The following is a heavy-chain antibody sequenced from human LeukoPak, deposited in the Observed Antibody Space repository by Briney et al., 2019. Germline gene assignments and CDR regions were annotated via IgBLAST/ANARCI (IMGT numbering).Heavy chain of an antibody. Sequence: ASVKVSCKASGYTFTGYYMHWVRQAPGQGLEGMGWINPNSGGTNYAQKFQGRVTMTRDTSISTAYMELSRLRSDDTAVYDCARADKLLWVGELLVSLYYYGMDVWGQGTTVTVSS. D-gene: IGHD3-10*01. J-gene: IGHJ6*02. CDR2: INPNSGGT. CDR3: ARADKLLWVGELLVSLYYYGMDV. V-gene: IGHV1-2*02. CDR1: GYTFTGYY.